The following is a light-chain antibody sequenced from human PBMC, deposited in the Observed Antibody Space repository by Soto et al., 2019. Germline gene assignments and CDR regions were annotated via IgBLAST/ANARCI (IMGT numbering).Light chain of an antibody. Sequence: QSALTQPASVSGSPGQSITISCTGTSSDVGGYNFVSWYQHHPGKAPKLIIYDVTNRPSGISNRFSGSKSGNTASLTISGLQAEDEAVYYCPSYTSSITYVFGTGTKVTVL. V-gene: IGLV2-14*03. CDR1: SSDVGGYNF. J-gene: IGLJ1*01. CDR3: PSYTSSITYV. CDR2: DVT.